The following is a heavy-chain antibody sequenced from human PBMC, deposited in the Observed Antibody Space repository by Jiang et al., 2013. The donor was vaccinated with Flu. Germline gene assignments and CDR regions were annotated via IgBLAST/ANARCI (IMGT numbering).Heavy chain of an antibody. Sequence: LVESWGRRWSEPGGVPWRLSCAASGFDFNYYAMYWVRQAPGKGLEWVASLWHDGSNTHYADSVKGRFTASRENSKRTLYLHMNSLRPEDTALYYCATLRGSTLGTYLMDFWGQGTLVTVSS. V-gene: IGHV3-30*02. CDR2: LWHDGSNT. CDR1: GFDFNYYA. J-gene: IGHJ4*02. CDR3: ATLRGSTLGTYLMDF. D-gene: IGHD2-2*01.